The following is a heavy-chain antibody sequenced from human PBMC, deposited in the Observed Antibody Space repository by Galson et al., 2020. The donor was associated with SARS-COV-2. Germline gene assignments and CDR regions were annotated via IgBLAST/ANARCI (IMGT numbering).Heavy chain of an antibody. CDR2: IGITAKTT. J-gene: IGHJ4*02. CDR1: GFTFTDYY. CDR3: ARGARKHDS. Sequence: GESLKISCATSGFTFTDYYITWIRQAPGKGLESIAYIGITAKTTFYADSVKGRFTISRDNARNSLYLRMNKLRADDTAVYYCARGARKHDSWGQGTLVTVSS. V-gene: IGHV3-11*01.